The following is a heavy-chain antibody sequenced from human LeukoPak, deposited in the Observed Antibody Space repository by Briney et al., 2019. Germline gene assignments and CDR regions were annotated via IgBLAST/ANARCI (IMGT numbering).Heavy chain of an antibody. CDR3: ARGSSAVAGNFDY. D-gene: IGHD6-19*01. Sequence: SETLSLTCSVSGYSISSGYYWGWIRQPPGKGLEWIGSIYHSGSTYYNPFLKSRVTLSVDTSKNQFSLKLSSVTAADTAVYYCARGSSAVAGNFDYWGQGTLVTVSS. J-gene: IGHJ4*02. CDR1: GYSISSGYY. CDR2: IYHSGST. V-gene: IGHV4-38-2*02.